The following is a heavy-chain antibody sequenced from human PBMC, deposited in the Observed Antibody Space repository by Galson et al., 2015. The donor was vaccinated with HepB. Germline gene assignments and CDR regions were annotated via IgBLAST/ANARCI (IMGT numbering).Heavy chain of an antibody. Sequence: SVKVSCKASGYTFTSYYMHWVRQAPGQRLEWMGWINADNGDTKYSQNFQVRLSITRDTSARTAYMELSSLSSEDTAVYYCARYYYDSSAYWGFDYWGQGTLVTVSS. V-gene: IGHV1-3*01. CDR2: INADNGDT. D-gene: IGHD3-22*01. CDR3: ARYYYDSSAYWGFDY. CDR1: GYTFTSYY. J-gene: IGHJ4*02.